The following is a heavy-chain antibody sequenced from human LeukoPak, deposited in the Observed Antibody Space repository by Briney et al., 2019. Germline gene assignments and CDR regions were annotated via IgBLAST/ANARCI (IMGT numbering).Heavy chain of an antibody. CDR2: IYNSVAKI. CDR1: GLTFTTYS. D-gene: IGHD6-19*01. Sequence: SGGSLRLSCAVSGLTFTTYSMTWVRQGPGKGLEWVSSIYNSVAKIFYADSVKGRFTISRDNSKNMLYLQMNSLRVEDTAVYYCAKDVAPDSGWDLDYWGQGTLVTVSS. J-gene: IGHJ4*02. V-gene: IGHV3-23*01. CDR3: AKDVAPDSGWDLDY.